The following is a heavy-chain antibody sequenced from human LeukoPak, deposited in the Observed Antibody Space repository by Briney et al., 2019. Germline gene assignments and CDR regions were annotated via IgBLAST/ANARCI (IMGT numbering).Heavy chain of an antibody. D-gene: IGHD6-19*01. CDR1: GGYISSSSYY. Sequence: SETLSLTCTVSGGYISSSSYYWGWIRQPPGKGLEWIGSIYYSGSTYYNPSLKSRVTISVDTSKNQFSLKLSSVTAADTAVYYCAREEQWLFDPWGQGTLVTVSS. V-gene: IGHV4-39*07. J-gene: IGHJ5*02. CDR3: AREEQWLFDP. CDR2: IYYSGST.